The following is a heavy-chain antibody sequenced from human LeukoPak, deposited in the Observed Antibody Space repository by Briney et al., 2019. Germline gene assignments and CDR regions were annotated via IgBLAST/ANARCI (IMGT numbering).Heavy chain of an antibody. CDR2: ISGSGGST. CDR1: GFTFSSYS. J-gene: IGHJ4*02. Sequence: GGSLRLSCAASGFTFSSYSMNWVRQAPGKGLEWVSAISGSGGSTYYADSVKGRFTISRDNSKDTLYLQMNSLRAEDTAVYYCAKIYSGSYYDYWGQGTLVTVSS. V-gene: IGHV3-23*01. D-gene: IGHD1-26*01. CDR3: AKIYSGSYYDY.